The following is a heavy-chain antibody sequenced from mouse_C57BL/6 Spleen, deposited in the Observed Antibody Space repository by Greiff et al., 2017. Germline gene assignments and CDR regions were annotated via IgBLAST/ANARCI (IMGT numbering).Heavy chain of an antibody. J-gene: IGHJ1*03. CDR2: ISSGSSTI. CDR3: ARRSNYYGRSLDV. CDR1: GFTFSDYG. V-gene: IGHV5-17*01. D-gene: IGHD1-1*01. Sequence: DVKLVESGGGLVKPGGSLKLSCAASGFTFSDYGMHWVRQAPEKGLEWVAYISSGSSTIYYADTVKGRITISRDNAKNTLFLQMTSLRSEDTAMYYCARRSNYYGRSLDVWGTGTTVTVSS.